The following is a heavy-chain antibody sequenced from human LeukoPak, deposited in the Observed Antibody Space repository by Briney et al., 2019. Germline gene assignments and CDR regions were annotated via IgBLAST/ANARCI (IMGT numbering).Heavy chain of an antibody. CDR3: ARDNPTYYDFWRGYYLDY. Sequence: PGGSLRLSCAASGFTFSSYSMNWVRQAPGKGLEWVSYISNSSSTIYYADSVKGRFTISRDNSKNTLYLQMNSLRAEDTAVYYCARDNPTYYDFWRGYYLDYWGQGTLATVSS. D-gene: IGHD3-3*01. CDR2: ISNSSSTI. CDR1: GFTFSSYS. V-gene: IGHV3-48*01. J-gene: IGHJ4*02.